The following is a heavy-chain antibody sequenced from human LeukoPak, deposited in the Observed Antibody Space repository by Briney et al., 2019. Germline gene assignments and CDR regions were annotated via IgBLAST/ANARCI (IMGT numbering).Heavy chain of an antibody. J-gene: IGHJ3*02. CDR2: INHSGST. V-gene: IGHV4-34*01. Sequence: SETLSLTCAVYGGSFSGYYWSWIRQPPGKGLERIGEINHSGSTNYNPSLKSRVTISVDTSKNQFSLKLSSVTAADTAVYYCARGPVSGYDYDAFDIWGQGTMVTVSS. CDR3: ARGPVSGYDYDAFDI. CDR1: GGSFSGYY. D-gene: IGHD5-12*01.